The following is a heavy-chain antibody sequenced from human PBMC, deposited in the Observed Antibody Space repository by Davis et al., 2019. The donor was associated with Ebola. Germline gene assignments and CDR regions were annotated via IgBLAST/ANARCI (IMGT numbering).Heavy chain of an antibody. CDR1: GFSFSDYS. Sequence: GESLKISCAASGFSFSDYSMNWVRQVPGRGLEWVSSISSSSAYIYYADSVKGRFTISRDNAKQSLYLHMNSLGVEDTAVYYCARARSRVYFDYWGQGTLVTVSS. CDR2: ISSSSAYI. D-gene: IGHD5/OR15-5a*01. V-gene: IGHV3-21*01. CDR3: ARARSRVYFDY. J-gene: IGHJ4*02.